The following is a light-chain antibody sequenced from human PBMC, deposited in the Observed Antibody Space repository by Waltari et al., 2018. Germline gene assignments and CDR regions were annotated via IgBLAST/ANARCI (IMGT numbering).Light chain of an antibody. Sequence: DIQMTQSPSSLSASVVDSVTITCQASQDISNYLNWYQQKPGKAPKLLIYDASNLETGVPSRFSGSGSGTDFTFTISSLQPEDIATYYCQQYDNLPPLTFGGGTKVEIK. V-gene: IGKV1-33*01. CDR1: QDISNY. J-gene: IGKJ4*01. CDR2: DAS. CDR3: QQYDNLPPLT.